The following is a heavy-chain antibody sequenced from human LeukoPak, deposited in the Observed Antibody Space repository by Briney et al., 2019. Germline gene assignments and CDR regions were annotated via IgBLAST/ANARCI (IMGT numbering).Heavy chain of an antibody. V-gene: IGHV1-8*01. D-gene: IGHD6-13*01. Sequence: ASVKVSCKTSGYTFTSYDINWVRQATGQGLEWMGWMNPNSGNTGYAQKFQGRVTMTRNTSISTAYMELSSLRSEDTAVYYCARVWRQQLAQNLLNWGQGTLVTVSS. CDR2: MNPNSGNT. CDR1: GYTFTSYD. CDR3: ARVWRQQLAQNLLN. J-gene: IGHJ4*02.